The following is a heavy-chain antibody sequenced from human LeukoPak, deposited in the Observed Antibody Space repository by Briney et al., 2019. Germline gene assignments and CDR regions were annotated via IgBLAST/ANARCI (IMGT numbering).Heavy chain of an antibody. J-gene: IGHJ4*02. CDR2: INPNSGGT. CDR3: ARVGYSYGYDFDY. V-gene: IGHV1-2*06. CDR1: GYTFTGYY. Sequence: ASVKVSFKASGYTFTGYYMHWVRQAPGQGLELMGRINPNSGGTNYAQKFQGRVTMTRDTSISTAYMELSRLRSDDTAVYYCARVGYSYGYDFDYWGQGTLVSVSS. D-gene: IGHD5-18*01.